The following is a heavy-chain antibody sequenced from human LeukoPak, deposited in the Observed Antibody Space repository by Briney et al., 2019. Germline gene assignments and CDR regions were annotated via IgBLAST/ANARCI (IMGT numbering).Heavy chain of an antibody. J-gene: IGHJ1*01. CDR2: INHSGST. Sequence: SETLSLTCAVYGGSFSGYYWSWIRQPPGKGLEWIGEINHSGSTNYNPSLKSRVTISVDTSKNQFSLKLSSVTAADTAVYYCARGRYDGSYPQYFQHWGQGTLVTVSS. D-gene: IGHD1-26*01. CDR3: ARGRYDGSYPQYFQH. V-gene: IGHV4-34*01. CDR1: GGSFSGYY.